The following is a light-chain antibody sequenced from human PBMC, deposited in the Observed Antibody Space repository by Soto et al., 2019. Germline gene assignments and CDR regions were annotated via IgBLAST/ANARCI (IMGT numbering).Light chain of an antibody. CDR2: GVS. Sequence: EIVLTQSPGTLSLSPGERDTLSCRASQSVISNYLAWYQQKPGLAPRLLIYGVSIRATGIPDRFSGSGSGTDFTLTISRLEPEDFAVYYCLQYGRSPKTFGQGTKVDI. CDR3: LQYGRSPKT. CDR1: QSVISNY. V-gene: IGKV3-20*01. J-gene: IGKJ1*01.